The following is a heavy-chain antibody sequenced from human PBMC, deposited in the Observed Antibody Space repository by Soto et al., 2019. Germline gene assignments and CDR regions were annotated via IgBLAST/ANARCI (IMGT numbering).Heavy chain of an antibody. CDR2: ISNDGSKT. Sequence: GGSLRLSCRTSGFTFSSYGMHWVRQAPGKGPEWVAFISNDGSKTDYADSVKGRFTVSRDNSKNTLYLQMNSLRAEDTAVYYCAKDKINGYSSSWYVDYWGQGTLVTVSS. CDR1: GFTFSSYG. V-gene: IGHV3-30*02. CDR3: AKDKINGYSSSWYVDY. D-gene: IGHD6-13*01. J-gene: IGHJ4*02.